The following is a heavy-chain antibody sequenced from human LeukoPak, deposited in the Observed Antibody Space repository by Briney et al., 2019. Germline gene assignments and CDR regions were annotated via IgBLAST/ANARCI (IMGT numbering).Heavy chain of an antibody. CDR3: ARLGGEDMNVWFGTPGAFDI. J-gene: IGHJ3*02. CDR1: GYSFTSYW. Sequence: GESLKISCKGSGYSFTSYWIGWVRQMPGKGLEGMGIIYPGDSDTRYSPSFQGQVPISADKSISTAYLQWSSLKASDTAMYYCARLGGEDMNVWFGTPGAFDIWGQGTMVTVSS. V-gene: IGHV5-51*01. D-gene: IGHD3-10*01. CDR2: IYPGDSDT.